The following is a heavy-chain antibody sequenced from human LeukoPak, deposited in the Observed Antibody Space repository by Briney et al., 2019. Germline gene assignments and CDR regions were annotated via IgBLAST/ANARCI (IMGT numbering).Heavy chain of an antibody. Sequence: SETLSLTCAVSGYSISSGYYWGWIRQPPGKGLEWIGSIYHSGSTYYNPSLKSRVTISVDTSKNQFSLKLSSVTAADTAVYYCARLGCSSTSRYSFDYWGQGTLVTVSS. CDR1: GYSISSGYY. V-gene: IGHV4-38-2*01. D-gene: IGHD2-2*01. J-gene: IGHJ4*02. CDR3: ARLGCSSTSRYSFDY. CDR2: IYHSGST.